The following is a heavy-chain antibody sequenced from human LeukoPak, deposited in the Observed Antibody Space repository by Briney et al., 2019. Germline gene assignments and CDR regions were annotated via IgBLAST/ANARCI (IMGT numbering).Heavy chain of an antibody. J-gene: IGHJ4*02. Sequence: GGSLRLSCATSGSTFSSYWMHWVRQAPGKGLVWVSRINSDGSSTSYADSVKGRFTISRDNAKNTLYLQMNSLRAEDTAVYYCARDRTPYYYDSSGYLWDQGTLVTVSS. D-gene: IGHD3-22*01. CDR1: GSTFSSYW. V-gene: IGHV3-74*01. CDR3: ARDRTPYYYDSSGYL. CDR2: INSDGSST.